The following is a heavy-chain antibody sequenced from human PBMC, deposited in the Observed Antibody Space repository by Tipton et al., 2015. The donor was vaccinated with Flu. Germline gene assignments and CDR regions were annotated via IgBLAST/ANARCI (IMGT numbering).Heavy chain of an antibody. D-gene: IGHD6-19*01. CDR2: IYMGGRT. CDR3: ARERRGGWPFYDAFDF. J-gene: IGHJ3*01. Sequence: TLSLTCSVSGGSINSYYWSWIRQPAGKGLEWIGRIYMGGRTNYNPSLKSRVTMSVDLFKSQISLRLSSVTAADTAVYYCARERRGGWPFYDAFDFWGQGTKVIVSS. V-gene: IGHV4-4*07. CDR1: GGSINSYY.